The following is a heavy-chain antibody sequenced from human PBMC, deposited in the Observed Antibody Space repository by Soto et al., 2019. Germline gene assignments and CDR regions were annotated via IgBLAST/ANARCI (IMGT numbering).Heavy chain of an antibody. Sequence: SETLSLTCTVSGGSISSYYWSWIRQPPGKGLEWIGYIYYSGSTNYNPSLKSRVTISVDTSKNQFSLNLSSVTAADTAVYYCARPSSSGWYFDYWGQGTLVTVSS. V-gene: IGHV4-59*08. D-gene: IGHD6-19*01. CDR2: IYYSGST. CDR3: ARPSSSGWYFDY. J-gene: IGHJ4*02. CDR1: GGSISSYY.